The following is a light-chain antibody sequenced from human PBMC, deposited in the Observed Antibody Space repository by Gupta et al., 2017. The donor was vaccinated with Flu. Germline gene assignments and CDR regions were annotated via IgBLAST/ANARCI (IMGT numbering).Light chain of an antibody. Sequence: EIVMIQSPLSLSVTPGEPASISCRSSLSLLHGNGKNYLDWYLQKPGQSPQVLMYLASTRASGVPDRFTGSGSGTDFTLLIDTVEAEYAGIYFCMQSRQTPPTFAQGTRLEIK. J-gene: IGKJ5*01. CDR2: LAS. CDR1: LSLLHGNGKNY. V-gene: IGKV2-28*01. CDR3: MQSRQTPPT.